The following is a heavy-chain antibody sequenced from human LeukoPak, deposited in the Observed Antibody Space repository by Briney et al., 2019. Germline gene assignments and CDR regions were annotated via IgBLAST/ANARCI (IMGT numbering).Heavy chain of an antibody. D-gene: IGHD1-26*01. J-gene: IGHJ4*02. CDR1: GFTFTTNA. CDR3: AREGRWELLSSLDY. CDR2: ISGRTGGT. V-gene: IGHV3-23*01. Sequence: LPGGSLRLSCAASGFTFTTNAMSWVRQAPGKGLEWVSAISGRTGGTYYADSVKGRFTISRDNSKSTLYLQMDSLRAEDTAVYYCAREGRWELLSSLDYWGQGTLVTVSS.